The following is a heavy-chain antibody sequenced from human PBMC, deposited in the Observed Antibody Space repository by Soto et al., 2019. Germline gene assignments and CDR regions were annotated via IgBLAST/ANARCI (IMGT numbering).Heavy chain of an antibody. CDR3: ARVSGYYGSVTGRYYYYGMDV. D-gene: IGHD3-10*01. Sequence: PGESLKISCKGSGYSFTSYWIGWVRQMPGKGLEWMGIIYPGDSDTRYSPSFQGQVTISANKSISTAYLQWSSLNASDTAMYYCARVSGYYGSVTGRYYYYGMDVCGQGPTVTVS. V-gene: IGHV5-51*01. J-gene: IGHJ6*02. CDR2: IYPGDSDT. CDR1: GYSFTSYW.